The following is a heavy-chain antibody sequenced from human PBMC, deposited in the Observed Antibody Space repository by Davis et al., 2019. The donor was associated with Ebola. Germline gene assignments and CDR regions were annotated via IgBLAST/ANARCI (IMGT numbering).Heavy chain of an antibody. CDR2: IRSKANSYAT. CDR1: GFTFSGSA. J-gene: IGHJ4*02. D-gene: IGHD3-22*01. Sequence: PGGSLRLSCAASGFTFSGSAMHWVRQASGKGLEWVGRIRSKANSYATAYAASVKGRFTISRDDSKNTAYLQMNSLRAEDTAVYYCARGDYYDSSGPLDYWGQGTLVTVSS. V-gene: IGHV3-73*01. CDR3: ARGDYYDSSGPLDY.